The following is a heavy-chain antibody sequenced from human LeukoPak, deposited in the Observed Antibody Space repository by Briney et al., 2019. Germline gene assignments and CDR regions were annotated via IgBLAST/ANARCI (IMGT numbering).Heavy chain of an antibody. V-gene: IGHV1-2*02. CDR3: ARSPGLDTAVVNRP. Sequence: ASLKVSCKPSGYTFTGYYIHWVRRARGQGLEWMGWINPNSGGTNYAQNFQGRVTMTRDTSINTAYMELGRLRSDDTAVYYCARSPGLDTAVVNRPWGQGTLITVSS. J-gene: IGHJ5*02. CDR1: GYTFTGYY. CDR2: INPNSGGT. D-gene: IGHD5-18*01.